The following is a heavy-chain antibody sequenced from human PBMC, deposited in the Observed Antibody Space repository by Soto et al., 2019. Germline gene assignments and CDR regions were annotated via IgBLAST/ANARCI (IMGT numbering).Heavy chain of an antibody. D-gene: IGHD3-3*01. CDR3: ARGYPFFGVIIPPADY. Sequence: EVQLLESGGGLVQPGGSLRLSCAASGFSFSSYAMSWVRQAPGKGLEWVSTIRGTGGNTYYADSVKGRITISRDNSQNTLYLQMNSLRAEDTAVFYCARGYPFFGVIIPPADYWGQGTLVTVSS. V-gene: IGHV3-23*01. J-gene: IGHJ4*02. CDR1: GFSFSSYA. CDR2: IRGTGGNT.